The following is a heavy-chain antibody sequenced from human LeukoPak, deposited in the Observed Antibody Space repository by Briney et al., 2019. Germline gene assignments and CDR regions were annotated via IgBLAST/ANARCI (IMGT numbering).Heavy chain of an antibody. D-gene: IGHD3-10*01. CDR3: ARHSGPPYYFDY. CDR2: ICYSGST. V-gene: IGHV4-39*01. Sequence: PSETLSLTCTVSGGSISSSSYYWGWIRQPPGKGLEWIGSICYSGSTYYNPSLKSRVTISVDTSKNQFSLKLSSVTAADMAVYYCARHSGPPYYFDYWGQGTLVTVSS. J-gene: IGHJ4*02. CDR1: GGSISSSSYY.